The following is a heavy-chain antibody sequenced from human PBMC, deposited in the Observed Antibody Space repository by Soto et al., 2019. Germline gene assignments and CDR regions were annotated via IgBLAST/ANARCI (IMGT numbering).Heavy chain of an antibody. D-gene: IGHD3-22*01. J-gene: IGHJ5*02. CDR1: GGSITSGGYY. CDR3: ARGYYDTSAYYNGLSWFDP. CDR2: IYNSETA. V-gene: IGHV4-31*03. Sequence: SETLSLTCTVAGGSITSGGYYWSWIRHLPGKGLEWIGFIYNSETAYYNPSLKSRLSISGDTSKNEFSLKLSSVTAADSAVYHCARGYYDTSAYYNGLSWFDPWGQGTLVTVSS.